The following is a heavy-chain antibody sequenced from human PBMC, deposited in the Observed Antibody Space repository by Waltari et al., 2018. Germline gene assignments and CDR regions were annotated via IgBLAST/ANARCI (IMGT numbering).Heavy chain of an antibody. V-gene: IGHV3-7*01. J-gene: IGHJ4*02. CDR1: GFTFSNYL. CDR2: IKQDGSEK. Sequence: EVQLVESGGGLVQPGGSRRLSCAASGFTFSNYLMTWVRQAPGKGLEWVANIKQDGSEKYYVDSVKGRFTISRDNAKNSLYLQMNSLRAEDTAVYYCARGRATNDYWGQGTLVTVSS. CDR3: ARGRATNDY.